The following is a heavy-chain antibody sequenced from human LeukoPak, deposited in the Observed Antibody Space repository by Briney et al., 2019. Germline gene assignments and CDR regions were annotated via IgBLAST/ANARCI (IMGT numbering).Heavy chain of an antibody. V-gene: IGHV1-2*02. D-gene: IGHD1-7*01. CDR2: INPNSGGT. Sequence: GASVKVSCKASGYTFTGYYMHWVRQAPGQGLEWMGWINPNSGGTNYAQKFQGRVTMTRDTSISTAYMELSRLRSDDTAVYYCASVAYNWNYGNSFDPWGQGTLVTVSS. CDR3: ASVAYNWNYGNSFDP. CDR1: GYTFTGYY. J-gene: IGHJ5*02.